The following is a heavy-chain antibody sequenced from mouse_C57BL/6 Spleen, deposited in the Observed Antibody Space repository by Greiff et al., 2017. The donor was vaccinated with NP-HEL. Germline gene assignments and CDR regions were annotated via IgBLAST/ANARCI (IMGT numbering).Heavy chain of an antibody. V-gene: IGHV1-18*01. Sequence: EVQLQQSGPELVKPGASVKIPCKASGYTFTDYNMDWVKQSHGKSLEWIGDINPNNGGTIYNQKFKGKATLTVDKSSSTAYMELRSLTSEDTAIYYCAKGSAGSPYWGQGTLVTVSA. J-gene: IGHJ3*01. D-gene: IGHD6-1*01. CDR2: INPNNGGT. CDR1: GYTFTDYN. CDR3: AKGSAGSPY.